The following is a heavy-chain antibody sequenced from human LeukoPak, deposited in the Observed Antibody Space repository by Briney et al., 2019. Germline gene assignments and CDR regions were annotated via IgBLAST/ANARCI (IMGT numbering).Heavy chain of an antibody. V-gene: IGHV3-33*01. Sequence: GGSLRLSCAASGITFSTYGMHWVRQAPGKGLEWVAVIWYDGSNEYYADSVKSRFTISRDNPKNTLYLQMNNLRAEDTAVYFCARDTIDYCSSSTCHRLGYWGQGTLVTVSS. CDR3: ARDTIDYCSSSTCHRLGY. D-gene: IGHD2-2*01. J-gene: IGHJ4*02. CDR2: IWYDGSNE. CDR1: GITFSTYG.